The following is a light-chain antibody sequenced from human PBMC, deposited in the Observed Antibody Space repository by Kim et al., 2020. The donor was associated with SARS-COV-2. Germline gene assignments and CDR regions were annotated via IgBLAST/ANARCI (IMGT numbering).Light chain of an antibody. CDR1: QSVSSSY. V-gene: IGKV3-20*01. Sequence: LSPGERASLSCRASQSVSSSYLAWYQQKPGQAPRLLIYGASSRATGIPDRFSGSGSGTDFTLTISRLEPEDFAVYYCQQYGSSPESFGQGTKLEI. CDR3: QQYGSSPES. J-gene: IGKJ2*03. CDR2: GAS.